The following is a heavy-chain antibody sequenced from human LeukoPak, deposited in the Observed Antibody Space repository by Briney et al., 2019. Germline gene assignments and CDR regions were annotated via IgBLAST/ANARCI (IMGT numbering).Heavy chain of an antibody. Sequence: SVKVSRKASGGTFSSYAISWVRQAPGQGLEWMGRIILILGIANYAQKFQGRVTITADKSTSTAYMELSSLRSEDTAVYYCARAHIATIFGVVITAEQDWFDPWGQGTLVTVSS. V-gene: IGHV1-69*04. CDR3: ARAHIATIFGVVITAEQDWFDP. CDR1: GGTFSSYA. D-gene: IGHD3-3*01. J-gene: IGHJ5*02. CDR2: IILILGIA.